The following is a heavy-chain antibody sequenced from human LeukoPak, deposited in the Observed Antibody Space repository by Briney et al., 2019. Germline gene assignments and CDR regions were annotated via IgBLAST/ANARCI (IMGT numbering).Heavy chain of an antibody. D-gene: IGHD4-23*01. CDR1: GFTFSNYA. CDR2: VSYDGDNE. V-gene: IGHV3-30-3*01. J-gene: IGHJ4*01. Sequence: SGRSLSLPCAASGFTFSNYAIHWVRQAPGKGLEWVAVVSYDGDNEHYADSVKGRFTISRDNSKNTLYLQMNNLRDEDTAVYYCARVVVGTPTMDYWGHGALVTVSS. CDR3: ARVVVGTPTMDY.